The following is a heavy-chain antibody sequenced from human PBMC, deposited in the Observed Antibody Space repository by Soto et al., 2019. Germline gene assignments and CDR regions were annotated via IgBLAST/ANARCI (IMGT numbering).Heavy chain of an antibody. Sequence: LSLTCTVSGGSISSGDYYWSWIRQPPGKGLEWIAYVYYTGGSYYNPSLKSRATISVDTSKNQFSLKVSSVTATDTAVYYCARDYRSGYDNWGQGILVTV. J-gene: IGHJ4*02. CDR1: GGSISSGDYY. D-gene: IGHD6-19*01. V-gene: IGHV4-30-4*01. CDR2: VYYTGGS. CDR3: ARDYRSGYDN.